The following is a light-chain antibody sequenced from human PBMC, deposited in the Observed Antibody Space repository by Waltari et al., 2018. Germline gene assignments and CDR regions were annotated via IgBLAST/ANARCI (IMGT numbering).Light chain of an antibody. CDR2: GAT. Sequence: EIVLTQSPGTLSLSPGERGTLSCRASQGVSSSYLAWYQQKPGQAPRPLSYGATSSATGIPDRFSGSGSGTDFTLTISRLEPEDFAVYYCQQYGSSPYTFGQGPSWRSN. CDR1: QGVSSSY. CDR3: QQYGSSPYT. V-gene: IGKV3-20*01. J-gene: IGKJ2*01.